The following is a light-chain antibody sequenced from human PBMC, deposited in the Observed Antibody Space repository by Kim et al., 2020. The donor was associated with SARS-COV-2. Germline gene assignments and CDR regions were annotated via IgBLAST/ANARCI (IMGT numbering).Light chain of an antibody. CDR3: QQFDHLPIT. Sequence: DIQMTQSPSSLSASVGDRLTITCQASQDINNYLNWYQQKPGKAPKLLIYDASNLETGVPSRFSGSGSGTDFTFTITSLQPDDIATYYCQQFDHLPITFGGGTKVDIK. CDR2: DAS. V-gene: IGKV1-33*01. CDR1: QDINNY. J-gene: IGKJ4*01.